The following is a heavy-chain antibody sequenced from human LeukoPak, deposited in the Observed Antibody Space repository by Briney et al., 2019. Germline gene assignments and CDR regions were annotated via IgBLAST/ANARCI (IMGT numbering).Heavy chain of an antibody. CDR1: GYTFTSYG. D-gene: IGHD1-1*01. V-gene: IGHV1-46*01. CDR2: INPSGGST. J-gene: IGHJ4*02. Sequence: ASVKVSCKASGYTFTSYGISRVRQAPGQGLEWMGMINPSGGSTSFAQNFQGRVTMTRDTSTSTVFLELSSLRSEDTAVYYCVRNVGSGFDYWGQGTLVTVTS. CDR3: VRNVGSGFDY.